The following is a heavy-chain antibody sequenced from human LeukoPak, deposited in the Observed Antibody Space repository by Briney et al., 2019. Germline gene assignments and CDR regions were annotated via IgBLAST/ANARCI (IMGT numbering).Heavy chain of an antibody. CDR1: GGSISSGGYS. CDR3: ACLTTADAFDI. Sequence: SQTLSLTCAVSGGSISSGGYSWSWIRQPPGKGLEWIGYIYYSGSTYYNPSLKSRVTISVDTSKNQFSLKLSSVTAADTAVYYCACLTTADAFDIWGQGTMVTVSS. V-gene: IGHV4-30-4*07. CDR2: IYYSGST. D-gene: IGHD3-22*01. J-gene: IGHJ3*02.